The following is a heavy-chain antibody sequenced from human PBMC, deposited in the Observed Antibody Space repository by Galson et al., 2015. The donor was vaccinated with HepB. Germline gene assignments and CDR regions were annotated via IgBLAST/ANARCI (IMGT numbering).Heavy chain of an antibody. CDR3: APVPDAMRGRVYNWFDP. CDR2: IIPKFDKA. Sequence: SVKVSCKASGGTSSTYAIAWVRQAPGQGLEWLGGIIPKFDKAHYGQRFQGRVTITADESTSSSYMDLSSLKPEDTAVYYCAPVPDAMRGRVYNWFDPWGQGTLVTVSS. D-gene: IGHD2-2*01. J-gene: IGHJ5*02. CDR1: GGTSSTYA. V-gene: IGHV1-69*13.